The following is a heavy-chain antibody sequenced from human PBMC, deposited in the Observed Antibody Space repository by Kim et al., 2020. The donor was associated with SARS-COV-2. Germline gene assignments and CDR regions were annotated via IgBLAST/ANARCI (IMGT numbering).Heavy chain of an antibody. J-gene: IGHJ5*02. D-gene: IGHD6-6*01. CDR3: ACGSRKNLGP. Sequence: NTGYAQNFQGRVTMTRNTSISTAYMELSSLRSDDTAVYYCACGSRKNLGPWGQGTLVTVSS. CDR2: NT. V-gene: IGHV1-8*01.